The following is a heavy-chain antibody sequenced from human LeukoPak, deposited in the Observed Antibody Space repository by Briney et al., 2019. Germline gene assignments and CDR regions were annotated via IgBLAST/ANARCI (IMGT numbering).Heavy chain of an antibody. J-gene: IGHJ4*02. V-gene: IGHV5-51*01. Sequence: GESLKISCKGSGYLFPNYWIAWVRQMPGKGLEWMGIIWPGDSDTRYNPSFQGRVIISADKSITTAYLQWSSLKASDTAIYYCARQTTNFYGSGSYVYWGQGTLVTVSS. CDR2: IWPGDSDT. CDR1: GYLFPNYW. CDR3: ARQTTNFYGSGSYVY. D-gene: IGHD3-10*01.